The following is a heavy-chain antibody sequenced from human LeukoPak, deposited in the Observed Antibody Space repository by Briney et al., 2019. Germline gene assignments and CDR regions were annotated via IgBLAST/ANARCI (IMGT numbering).Heavy chain of an antibody. CDR3: AKNGKDNYDMFFDY. V-gene: IGHV3-23*01. J-gene: IGHJ4*02. D-gene: IGHD3-9*01. CDR2: LGDNDGRT. CDR1: GFTFSNYA. Sequence: GGSLRLSCAASGFTFSNYAMNWVRQAPGKGLEWVSALGDNDGRTFYADSVKGRFTISRDNSKNTLYLQMNSLRAEDTVIYYCAKNGKDNYDMFFDYWGQGTLVTVSS.